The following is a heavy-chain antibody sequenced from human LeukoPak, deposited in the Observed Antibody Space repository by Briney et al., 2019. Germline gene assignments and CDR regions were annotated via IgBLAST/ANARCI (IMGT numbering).Heavy chain of an antibody. CDR2: IYYSGSA. V-gene: IGHV4-59*01. CDR3: TRGSIAYYYMDV. CDR1: GGSISSYY. Sequence: PSETLSLTCAVSGGSISSYYWSWIRQPPGKGLEWIGYIYYSGSANYHPSLKSRVTISVDTSKNQFSLKLSSVTAADTAVYYCTRGSIAYYYMDVWGKGTTVTISS. D-gene: IGHD3-22*01. J-gene: IGHJ6*03.